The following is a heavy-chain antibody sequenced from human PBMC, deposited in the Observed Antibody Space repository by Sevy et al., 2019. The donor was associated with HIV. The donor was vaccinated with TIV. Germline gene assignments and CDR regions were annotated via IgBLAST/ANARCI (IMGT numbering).Heavy chain of an antibody. CDR1: GFTFSSYA. CDR3: VKAPTVVRGVIIHGRSQDFDY. V-gene: IGHV3-64D*06. J-gene: IGHJ4*02. Sequence: GGSLRLSCSASGFTFSSYAMHWVRQAPGKGLEYVSAISSNGGSTYYADSVKGRFTISRDNSKNTLYLQMSSLRAEDTAVYYCVKAPTVVRGVIIHGRSQDFDYWGQGTLVTVSS. CDR2: ISSNGGST. D-gene: IGHD3-10*01.